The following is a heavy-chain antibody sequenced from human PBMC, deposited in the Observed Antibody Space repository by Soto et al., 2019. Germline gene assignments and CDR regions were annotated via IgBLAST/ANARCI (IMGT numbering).Heavy chain of an antibody. CDR1: GGSISSSSYY. Sequence: SETLSLTCTVSGGSISSSSYYWGWIRQPPGKGLGWIGSFYYSGSTYYNPSLKSGVTISVDTSKNQFSLKLSSVTAADTAVYNCARYFWSGYYFDYWGQGTLVTVSS. CDR2: FYYSGST. D-gene: IGHD3-3*01. V-gene: IGHV4-39*01. CDR3: ARYFWSGYYFDY. J-gene: IGHJ4*02.